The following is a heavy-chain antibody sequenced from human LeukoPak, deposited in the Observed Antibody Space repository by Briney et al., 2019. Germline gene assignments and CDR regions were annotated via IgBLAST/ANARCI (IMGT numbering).Heavy chain of an antibody. CDR2: ISSSGDRT. CDR3: AKDRPNYHESNGHYYRPNGDY. D-gene: IGHD3-22*01. J-gene: IGHJ4*02. V-gene: IGHV3-23*01. Sequence: PGGSLRLSCAASGFTFSTYAMSWLRQAPGKGLEWVSSISSSGDRTFYADSVKDRFTISRDNSENTLYLQMSRLRAEDTAVYYCAKDRPNYHESNGHYYRPNGDYWGQGTLVTVSS. CDR1: GFTFSTYA.